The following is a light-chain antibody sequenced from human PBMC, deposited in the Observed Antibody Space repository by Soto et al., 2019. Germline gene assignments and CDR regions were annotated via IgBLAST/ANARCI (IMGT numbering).Light chain of an antibody. CDR3: QVWDSSLYV. CDR2: RDS. J-gene: IGLJ1*01. V-gene: IGLV3-9*01. Sequence: SYELTQPLSVSVALGQTARNTCGGNNIGSKNEHWYQQKPGQAPVLVIYRDSNRPSGIPERFSGSNSGNTATLTISRAQAGDEADYYCQVWDSSLYVFGTVTKLTVL. CDR1: NIGSKN.